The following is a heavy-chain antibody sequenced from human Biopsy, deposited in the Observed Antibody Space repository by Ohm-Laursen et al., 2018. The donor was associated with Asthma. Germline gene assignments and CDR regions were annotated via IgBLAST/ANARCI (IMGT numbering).Heavy chain of an antibody. CDR2: ISAYNGNT. J-gene: IGHJ4*02. V-gene: IGHV1-18*01. D-gene: IGHD1-26*01. Sequence: SSVKVSCKASGGTFSSYAISWVRQAPGQGLEWMGWISAYNGNTNYAQKLQGRVTMTTDTSTSTAYMELGSLRSDDTAVYYCARDGPVGAPSDYWGQGTLVTVSS. CDR3: ARDGPVGAPSDY. CDR1: GGTFSSYA.